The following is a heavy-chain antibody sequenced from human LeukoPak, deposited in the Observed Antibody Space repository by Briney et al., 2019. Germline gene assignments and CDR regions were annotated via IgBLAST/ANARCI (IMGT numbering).Heavy chain of an antibody. J-gene: IGHJ4*02. D-gene: IGHD5-12*01. Sequence: SETLSLTCTVSGDSISSSSYYWGWIRQPPGKGLEWIGNIYYSGSIYYNPALKSRVTMSIDTSKHQFSLKLSSVTAADTAVYYCARSAPFNSGSDTLDYWGQGTLVTVSS. CDR1: GDSISSSSYY. V-gene: IGHV4-39*07. CDR2: IYYSGSI. CDR3: ARSAPFNSGSDTLDY.